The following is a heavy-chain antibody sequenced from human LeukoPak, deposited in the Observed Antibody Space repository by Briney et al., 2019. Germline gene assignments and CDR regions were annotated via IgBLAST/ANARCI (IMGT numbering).Heavy chain of an antibody. D-gene: IGHD2-8*01. Sequence: SVKVSCKVSGYTLTELSMHWVRQAPGQRLEWMGIINPSGGSTSYAQKFQGRVTMTRDTSTSTVYMELSSLRSEDTAVYYCARGDIVLMVYANEGPYYFDYWGQGTLVTVSS. CDR2: INPSGGST. V-gene: IGHV1-46*01. CDR1: GYTLTELS. J-gene: IGHJ4*02. CDR3: ARGDIVLMVYANEGPYYFDY.